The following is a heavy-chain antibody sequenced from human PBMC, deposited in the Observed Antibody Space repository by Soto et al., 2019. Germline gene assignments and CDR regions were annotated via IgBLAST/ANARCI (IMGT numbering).Heavy chain of an antibody. J-gene: IGHJ4*02. CDR2: INAGNGDT. D-gene: IGHD6-19*01. CDR1: GYPFMSYT. Sequence: GASVKVSCKASGYPFMSYTIHWVRQAPAQSLEWMGWINAGNGDTKYSQRFQGRVTIRRDISTTTVYMELSGLRPEDTALYYCARVFGPPSSSGWYPAGYWGQGTLVTVSS. V-gene: IGHV1-3*01. CDR3: ARVFGPPSSSGWYPAGY.